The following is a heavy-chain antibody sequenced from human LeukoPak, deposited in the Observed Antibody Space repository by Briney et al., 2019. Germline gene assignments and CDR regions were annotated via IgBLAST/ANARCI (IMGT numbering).Heavy chain of an antibody. CDR3: ARDSKRWEEVDY. CDR1: GFTFSSYS. J-gene: IGHJ4*02. V-gene: IGHV3-21*01. D-gene: IGHD1-26*01. Sequence: PGGSLRLSCAASGFTFSSYSMNWVRQAPGKGLEWVSFISSSSSYIYYADSMKGRFTISRDNAKNSLYLQMNSLRAEDTAVYYCARDSKRWEEVDYWGQGTLVTVSS. CDR2: ISSSSSYI.